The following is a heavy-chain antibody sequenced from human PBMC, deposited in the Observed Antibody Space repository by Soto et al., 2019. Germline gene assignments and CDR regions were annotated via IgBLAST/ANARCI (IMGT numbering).Heavy chain of an antibody. Sequence: QVQLVESGGGVVQTGTSLRLSCAVSGFPFSTYGVHWVRQPPGKGLEWVAVIVSDGSAKYHADSVEGRFTISRDNSKDTLYRQMNSLRAEDTAVYYCARDDAFVNENGFDIWGQGTMVTVSS. V-gene: IGHV3-33*01. CDR3: ARDDAFVNENGFDI. CDR1: GFPFSTYG. D-gene: IGHD1-1*01. CDR2: IVSDGSAK. J-gene: IGHJ3*02.